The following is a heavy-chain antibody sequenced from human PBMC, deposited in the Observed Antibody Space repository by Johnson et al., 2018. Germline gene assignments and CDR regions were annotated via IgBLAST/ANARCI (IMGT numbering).Heavy chain of an antibody. J-gene: IGHJ6*02. CDR3: ARDPYDFWRALMDV. CDR2: INSDGRST. D-gene: IGHD3-3*01. V-gene: IGHV3-74*01. CDR1: GFTFSGYW. Sequence: VQLQESGGGLVQPGGSLRLSCAASGFTFSGYWMHWVRQAPGKGLVWVSRINSDGRSTSYADSVKGRFTISRDNAKKTLYLQMNSLRAEETAVYYCARDPYDFWRALMDVWGQGPTVTVSS.